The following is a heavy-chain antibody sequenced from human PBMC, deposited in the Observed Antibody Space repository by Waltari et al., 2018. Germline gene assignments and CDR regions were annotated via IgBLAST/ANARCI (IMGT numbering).Heavy chain of an antibody. J-gene: IGHJ3*01. D-gene: IGHD5-12*01. Sequence: QLQLQESGPRLVRPSETLSLICRVSGVSITSNIHSWAWIRQSPGQGLEWIGTVSYSGTTYISPSLKSRVSVSRDTSKNQVSLILGSVTAADMAVYYCATYIGASVGTAAFDVWGQGTMVTVSS. CDR2: VSYSGTT. CDR1: GVSITSNIHS. V-gene: IGHV4-39*01. CDR3: ATYIGASVGTAAFDV.